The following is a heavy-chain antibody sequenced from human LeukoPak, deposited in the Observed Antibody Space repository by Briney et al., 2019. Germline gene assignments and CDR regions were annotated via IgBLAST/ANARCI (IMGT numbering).Heavy chain of an antibody. CDR3: ARGLGDYNTDWFPVSGY. CDR2: MNPGSGDT. J-gene: IGHJ4*02. V-gene: IGHV1-8*01. CDR1: GYTFTTHD. D-gene: IGHD3-9*01. Sequence: GASVKVSCKVSGYTFTTHDLTWVRQATGQGLEWMGWMNPGSGDTAYAQKFQGRVTMTRDTSMSTAYMELNSLGSEDTAIYYCARGLGDYNTDWFPVSGYWGQGTPVTVSS.